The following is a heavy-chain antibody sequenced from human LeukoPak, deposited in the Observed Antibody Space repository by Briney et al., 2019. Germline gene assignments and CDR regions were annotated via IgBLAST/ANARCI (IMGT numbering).Heavy chain of an antibody. CDR2: ISAYNGNT. CDR3: ARVEDDFWSGYYWAD. J-gene: IGHJ4*02. V-gene: IGHV1-18*01. D-gene: IGHD3-3*01. CDR1: GYTFTSYG. Sequence: ASVKVSCKASGYTFTSYGISWVRQAPGQGLEWMGWISAYNGNTNYAQKLQGRVTMTTDTSTSTAYMELRSLRSDDTAVYYCARVEDDFWSGYYWADWGQGTLVTVSS.